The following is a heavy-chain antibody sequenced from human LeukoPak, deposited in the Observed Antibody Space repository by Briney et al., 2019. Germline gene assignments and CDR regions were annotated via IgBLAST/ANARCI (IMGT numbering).Heavy chain of an antibody. CDR2: AYYSGST. CDR3: ARHHNWNYDY. V-gene: IGHV4-59*08. Sequence: SETLSLTCTVSGGSISSYYWSWIRQPPGKGLEWIGYAYYSGSTNYNPSLKSRVNISVDTSKNQFSLRLSSVTAADTAVYYCARHHNWNYDYWGQGTLVTVSS. CDR1: GGSISSYY. D-gene: IGHD1-20*01. J-gene: IGHJ4*02.